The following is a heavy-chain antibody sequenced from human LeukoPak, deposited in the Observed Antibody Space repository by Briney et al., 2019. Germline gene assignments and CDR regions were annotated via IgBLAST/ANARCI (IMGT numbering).Heavy chain of an antibody. J-gene: IGHJ6*03. D-gene: IGHD3-10*01. CDR1: GFTFSSFE. V-gene: IGHV3-48*03. Sequence: GGSLRLPCAASGFTFSSFEMNWVRQAPGKGLEWVSHISSSGTTIYDADSVKGRFTISRDNAKNSLYLQMNSLRAEDTAVYYCAKGSGSYSRYYYYYMDVWGKGTTVTVSS. CDR3: AKGSGSYSRYYYYYMDV. CDR2: ISSSGTTI.